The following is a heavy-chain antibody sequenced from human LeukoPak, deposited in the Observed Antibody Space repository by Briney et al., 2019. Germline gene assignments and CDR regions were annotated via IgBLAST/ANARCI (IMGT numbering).Heavy chain of an antibody. V-gene: IGHV3-7*03. Sequence: GGSLRLSCAASGFTFSSYWMNWARQAPGKGLGWVASINQNGNVNYYVDSVKGRFPISRDKAKNSLYLQMSNLRAEDTAVYFCARGGGLGVWGQGATVTVPS. J-gene: IGHJ6*02. CDR3: ARGGGLGV. CDR1: GFTFSSYW. D-gene: IGHD3-16*01. CDR2: INQNGNVN.